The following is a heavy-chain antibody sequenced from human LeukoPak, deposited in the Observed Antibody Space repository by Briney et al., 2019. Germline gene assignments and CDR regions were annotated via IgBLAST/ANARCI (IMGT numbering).Heavy chain of an antibody. CDR1: GFTFSSYS. D-gene: IGHD3-22*01. V-gene: IGHV3-21*01. CDR2: ISSSSSYI. J-gene: IGHJ4*02. CDR3: ARDYYDSSAPPVY. Sequence: PGGSLRLSCAASGFTFSSYSMNWVRQAPGKGLEWVSSISSSSSYIYYADSVKGRFTISGDNAKNSLYLQMNSLRAEDTAVYYCARDYYDSSAPPVYWGQGTLVTVSS.